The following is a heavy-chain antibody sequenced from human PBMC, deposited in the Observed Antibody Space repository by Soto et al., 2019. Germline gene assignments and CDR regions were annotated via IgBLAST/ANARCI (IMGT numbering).Heavy chain of an antibody. V-gene: IGHV1-69*13. CDR3: ASGSGEDWDMVRGGYYYYGMDV. J-gene: IGHJ6*04. CDR2: IIPIFGTA. D-gene: IGHD3-10*01. CDR1: GGTFSSYA. Sequence: ASVKVSCKASGGTFSSYAISWVRQAPGQGLEWMGGIIPIFGTANYAQKFQGRVTITEDESTSTAYMELSSLRSEDTAVYYCASGSGEDWDMVRGGYYYYGMDVWGKGTTVTVSS.